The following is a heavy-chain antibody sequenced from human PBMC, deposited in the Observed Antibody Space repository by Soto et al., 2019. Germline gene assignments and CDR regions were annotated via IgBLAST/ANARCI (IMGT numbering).Heavy chain of an antibody. CDR2: IWYDGSNK. J-gene: IGHJ4*02. CDR3: ARDSTVTTDYFDY. CDR1: GFTISSYG. V-gene: IGHV3-33*01. D-gene: IGHD4-17*01. Sequence: PGGSLRLSCAASGFTISSYGMHWVRQAPGKGLEWVAVIWYDGSNKYYADSVKGRFTISRDNSKNTLYLQMNSLRAEDTAVYYCARDSTVTTDYFDYWGQGTLVTVSS.